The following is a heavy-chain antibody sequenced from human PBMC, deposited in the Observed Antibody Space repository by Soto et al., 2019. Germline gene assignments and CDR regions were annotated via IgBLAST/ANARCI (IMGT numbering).Heavy chain of an antibody. J-gene: IGHJ5*02. CDR3: ARAGSNYVYWFDP. Sequence: QVQLQESGPGLVKPSQTLSLTCTVSGGSISSGDYYWSWIRQPPGKGLEWIGYIYYSGSTYYNPSLKSRVTISVDTSNIQFSLKLSSVTAADTAVYYCARAGSNYVYWFDPWGQGTLVTVSS. D-gene: IGHD4-4*01. V-gene: IGHV4-30-4*01. CDR2: IYYSGST. CDR1: GGSISSGDYY.